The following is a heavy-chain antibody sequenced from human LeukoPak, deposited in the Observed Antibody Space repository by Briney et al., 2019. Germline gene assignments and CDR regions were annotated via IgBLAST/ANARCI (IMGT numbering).Heavy chain of an antibody. Sequence: GRSLRLSCAASGFTFSSYAMHWVRQAPGKGLEWVAVISYDGSNKYYAHSVKGRFTISRDNSKNTLYLQMNSLRAEDTAVYYCAREVEMATIGYFDYWGQGTLVTVSS. CDR3: AREVEMATIGYFDY. V-gene: IGHV3-30*01. J-gene: IGHJ4*02. CDR2: ISYDGSNK. D-gene: IGHD5-24*01. CDR1: GFTFSSYA.